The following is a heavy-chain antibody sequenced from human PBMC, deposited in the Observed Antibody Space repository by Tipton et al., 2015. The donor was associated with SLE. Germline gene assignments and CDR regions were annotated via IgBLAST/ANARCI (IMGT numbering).Heavy chain of an antibody. Sequence: TLSLTCTVSGGSVSSGSYYWSWIRQPPGKGLEWIGYIYYSGSTNYNPSLKSRVTISVDTSKNQFSLKLSSVTAADTAVYYCARRKVEDFDYWGQGTLVTVSS. D-gene: IGHD5-24*01. J-gene: IGHJ4*02. CDR1: GGSVSSGSYY. CDR2: IYYSGST. V-gene: IGHV4-61*01. CDR3: ARRKVEDFDY.